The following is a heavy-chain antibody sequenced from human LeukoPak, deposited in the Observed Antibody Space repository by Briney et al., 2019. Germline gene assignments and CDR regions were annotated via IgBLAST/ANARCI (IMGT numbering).Heavy chain of an antibody. J-gene: IGHJ4*02. V-gene: IGHV3-7*01. D-gene: IGHD3-3*01. CDR3: VRDFRFLEYY. Sequence: PGGSLRLSCAASGFTFSTYWMTWLRQAPGKGLEWVANIKQDGSEKYFVDSVKGRFSISRDNAKNSLYLQMNSLRAEDTAVYYCVRDFRFLEYYWGQGTLVTVSS. CDR1: GFTFSTYW. CDR2: IKQDGSEK.